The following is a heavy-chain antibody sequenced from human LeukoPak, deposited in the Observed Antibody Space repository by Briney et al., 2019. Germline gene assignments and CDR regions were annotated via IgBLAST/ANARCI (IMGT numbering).Heavy chain of an antibody. CDR3: AKTPYGSGSYYLDY. D-gene: IGHD3-10*01. CDR1: GFTFSSYG. V-gene: IGHV3-30*18. J-gene: IGHJ4*02. CDR2: ISYDGSNK. Sequence: PGGSLRLSCAASGFTFSSYGMHWVRQAPGKGLEWVAVISYDGSNKYYADSVKGRFTISRDNSKNTLYLQMNSLRAEDTAVYYCAKTPYGSGSYYLDYWGQGTLVTVSS.